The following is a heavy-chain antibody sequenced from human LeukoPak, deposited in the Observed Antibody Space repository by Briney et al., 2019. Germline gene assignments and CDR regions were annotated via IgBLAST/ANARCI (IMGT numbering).Heavy chain of an antibody. Sequence: PGGSLRLSCAASGFTFSSYWMSWVRQAPGKGLEWVANIKQDGSEKYYVDSVKGRFTISRDNAKNSLYLQMNSLRAEDTAVYYCARATGHQLYDSSGYTAFDIWGQGTMVTVSS. D-gene: IGHD3-22*01. CDR1: GFTFSSYW. CDR2: IKQDGSEK. J-gene: IGHJ3*02. CDR3: ARATGHQLYDSSGYTAFDI. V-gene: IGHV3-7*01.